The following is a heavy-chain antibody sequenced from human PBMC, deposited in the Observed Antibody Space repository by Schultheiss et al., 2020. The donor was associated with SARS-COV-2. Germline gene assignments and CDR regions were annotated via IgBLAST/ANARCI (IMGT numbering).Heavy chain of an antibody. CDR2: ISAYNGNT. Sequence: ASVKVSCKVSGYTLTELSMHWVRQAPGKGLEWMGWISAYNGNTNYAQKLQGRVTMTTDTSTSTAYMELSSLRSEDTAVYYCARDLPPYGDYPGGWFDPWGQGTLVTVSS. CDR3: ARDLPPYGDYPGGWFDP. D-gene: IGHD4-17*01. V-gene: IGHV1-18*01. J-gene: IGHJ5*02. CDR1: GYTLTELS.